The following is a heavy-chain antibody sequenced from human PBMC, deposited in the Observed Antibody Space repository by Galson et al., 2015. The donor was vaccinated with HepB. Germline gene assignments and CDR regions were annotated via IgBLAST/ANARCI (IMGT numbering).Heavy chain of an antibody. V-gene: IGHV2-70*13. J-gene: IGHJ6*02. CDR2: IDWDDDK. CDR3: ARIRTTRATYYYYGMDV. D-gene: IGHD1-26*01. Sequence: PALVKPTQTLTLTCTFSGFSLSTSGMCVSWIRQPPGKALEWLALIDWDDDKYYSTYLKTRLAISQDTSKNQVVLTMTNMDPVDTATYYCARIRTTRATYYYYGMDVWGQGTTVTVSS. CDR1: GFSLSTSGMC.